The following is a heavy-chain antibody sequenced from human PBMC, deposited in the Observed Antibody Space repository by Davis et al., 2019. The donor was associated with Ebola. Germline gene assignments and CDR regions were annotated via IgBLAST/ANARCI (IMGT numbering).Heavy chain of an antibody. J-gene: IGHJ4*02. V-gene: IGHV3-74*01. CDR3: AGEVWSSIDY. CDR1: GFSFSGYW. CDR2: INSDGSST. D-gene: IGHD3-10*01. Sequence: PGGSLRLSCAASGFSFSGYWMHWVRQAPGKGLLWVSRINSDGSSTNYADSVKGRFTISRDNAKNTLYLQMNSLRAEDTAVYYCAGEVWSSIDYWGQGTLVTVSS.